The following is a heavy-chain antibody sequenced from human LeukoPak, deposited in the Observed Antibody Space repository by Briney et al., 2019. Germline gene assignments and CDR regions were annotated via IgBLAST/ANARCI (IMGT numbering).Heavy chain of an antibody. CDR1: GYTFTGYY. V-gene: IGHV1-2*02. D-gene: IGHD1-26*01. J-gene: IGHJ4*02. CDR3: AREVGSGSYPGDFDY. Sequence: ASVKVSCKASGYTFTGYYMHWVRQAPGQGLEWMGWINPNSGGTNYAQKLQGRVTMTTDTSTSTAYMELRSLRSDDTAVYYCAREVGSGSYPGDFDYWGQGTLVTVSS. CDR2: INPNSGGT.